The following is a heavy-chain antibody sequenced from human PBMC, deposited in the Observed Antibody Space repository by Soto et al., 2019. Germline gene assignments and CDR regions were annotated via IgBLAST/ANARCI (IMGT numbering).Heavy chain of an antibody. Sequence: EVQLVESGGALVQPGGSLRLSCAASRFTFSTYEMNWVRQAPGKGLEWVSYISTSGSTVYYADSVKGRFTISRDNTRNSLYLNMNSLRDEDTALYYCVRYCSTTLCNGVATRTFDYWGQGTLVTVSS. J-gene: IGHJ4*02. CDR1: RFTFSTYE. D-gene: IGHD2-2*01. CDR2: ISTSGSTV. V-gene: IGHV3-48*03. CDR3: VRYCSTTLCNGVATRTFDY.